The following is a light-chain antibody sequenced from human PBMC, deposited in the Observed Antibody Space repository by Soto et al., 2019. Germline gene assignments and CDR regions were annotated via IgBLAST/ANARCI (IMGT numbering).Light chain of an antibody. CDR1: QGVGNN. V-gene: IGKV3-15*01. CDR3: QQYNSWPPALT. CDR2: DTF. J-gene: IGKJ4*01. Sequence: EIVMTQSPATLYVSTGGRATLSCRASQGVGNNLAWYQQKPGLAPRLLIFDTFTRATGVPARFSGSGSGTAFSLTISSLQSEDFAIYYCQQYNSWPPALTFGGGTKVEI.